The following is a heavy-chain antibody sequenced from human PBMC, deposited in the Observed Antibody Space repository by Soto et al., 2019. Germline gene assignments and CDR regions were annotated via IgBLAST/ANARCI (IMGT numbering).Heavy chain of an antibody. V-gene: IGHV3-21*01. Sequence: EVQLVESGGGLVKPGGSLRLSCAASGFTFSSYSMNWVRQAPGKGREWVSSISSSSSYIYYAHSVKGRFTISGDNAKNSLYLQMNSLRAEDTAVYYCARETVSSGSWDYWGQGTLVTVSS. CDR3: ARETVSSGSWDY. CDR2: ISSSSSYI. CDR1: GFTFSSYS. J-gene: IGHJ4*02. D-gene: IGHD6-19*01.